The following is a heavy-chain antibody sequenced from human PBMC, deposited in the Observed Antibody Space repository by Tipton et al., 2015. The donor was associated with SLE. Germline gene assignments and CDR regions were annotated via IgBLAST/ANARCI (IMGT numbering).Heavy chain of an antibody. CDR2: ISWNSDNI. V-gene: IGHV3-9*01. CDR1: GNTFDDYG. CDR3: ARDGGGSYYPYYYCMDV. D-gene: IGHD1-26*01. Sequence: SLRLSCAEGGNTFDDYGMHWVRQVPGKGLEWVSGISWNSDNINYADSVKGRFTISRDNAKNSLFLQMNSLRPEDTALYYCARDGGGSYYPYYYCMDVWGKGTTVTVSS. J-gene: IGHJ6*03.